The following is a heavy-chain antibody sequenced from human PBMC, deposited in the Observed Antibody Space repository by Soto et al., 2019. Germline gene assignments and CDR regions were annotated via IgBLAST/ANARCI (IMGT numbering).Heavy chain of an antibody. D-gene: IGHD3-16*01. CDR2: IYYNGNT. CDR1: GGSISSGDDY. Sequence: QVQLQESGPGPVKPSETLALTCTVSGGSISSGDDYWNWIRQSPGKGLEWLGYIYYNGNTYYNPSLECRLTMSVDTSKNQCSLQLISVTAADTAFYYCARGMGIPVTAPHFGDWGQGILVTVSA. V-gene: IGHV4-30-4*01. CDR3: ARGMGIPVTAPHFGD. J-gene: IGHJ4*02.